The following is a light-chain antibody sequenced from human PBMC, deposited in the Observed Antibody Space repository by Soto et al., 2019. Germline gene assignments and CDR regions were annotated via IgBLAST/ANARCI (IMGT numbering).Light chain of an antibody. CDR1: TSNIGTNT. J-gene: IGLJ2*01. CDR3: ATWDDSLNVV. Sequence: QSVLTQSPSASGTPGQRVSISCSGSTSNIGTNTVSWYQHVPGTAPKLLIYSSDQRPSAVPGRFSGSKSGTSASLAISGLLSEDEADYYCATWDDSLNVVFGGGTKLTVL. CDR2: SSD. V-gene: IGLV1-44*01.